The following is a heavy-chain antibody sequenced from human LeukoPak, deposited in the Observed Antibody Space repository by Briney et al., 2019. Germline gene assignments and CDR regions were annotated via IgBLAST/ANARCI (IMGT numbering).Heavy chain of an antibody. CDR3: ARDLRSSGYYAFDY. CDR2: IFQGGGEI. J-gene: IGHJ4*02. V-gene: IGHV3-21*01. CDR1: GFTFNTFA. Sequence: GGSLRLSCVASGFTFNTFAMIWVRQPPGKGLEWVSSIFQGGGEIHYADSVRGRFTISRDNAKNSLYLRMNSLRAEDTAVYYCARDLRSSGYYAFDYWGQGTLVTVSS. D-gene: IGHD3-22*01.